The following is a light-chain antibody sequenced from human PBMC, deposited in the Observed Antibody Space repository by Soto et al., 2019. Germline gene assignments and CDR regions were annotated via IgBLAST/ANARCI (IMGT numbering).Light chain of an antibody. Sequence: DIQMTQSPSSLSASVGDRVTITCRASQSISSYFTWYQQKPWKAPKLLIYAASSLQSAVPSRFSGSGSGTDFNLTISSRQPEDFATYYCQESYSTPPRFGGGTKVEIK. CDR1: QSISSY. V-gene: IGKV1-39*01. CDR2: AAS. J-gene: IGKJ4*02. CDR3: QESYSTPPR.